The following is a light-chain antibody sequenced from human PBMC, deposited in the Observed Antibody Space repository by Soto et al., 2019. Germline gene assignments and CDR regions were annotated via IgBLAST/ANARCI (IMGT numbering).Light chain of an antibody. Sequence: EIVLTQSPGTLSLSPGERATLSCRASQSVSSSYLAWYQQKPGQAPRLLIYGASSRATGIPDRFSGSGSGTDFTLTISRLEPEDFAVYYCQQYGSSLYTFGHGTSLEIK. CDR3: QQYGSSLYT. J-gene: IGKJ2*01. V-gene: IGKV3-20*01. CDR2: GAS. CDR1: QSVSSSY.